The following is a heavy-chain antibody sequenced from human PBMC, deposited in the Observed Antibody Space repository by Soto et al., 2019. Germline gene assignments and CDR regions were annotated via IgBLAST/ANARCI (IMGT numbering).Heavy chain of an antibody. Sequence: ASVKVSCKASGYSFSTYAMHWVRQAPGQSLEWMGWINGGTGQTKFSQRFQDRITITRDTSASTAYMELSSLRSEDTAVYYCARGRGMEENYYYYGLDIWGQGTTVTVSS. J-gene: IGHJ6*02. V-gene: IGHV1-3*01. CDR2: INGGTGQT. CDR1: GYSFSTYA. D-gene: IGHD1-1*01. CDR3: ARGRGMEENYYYYGLDI.